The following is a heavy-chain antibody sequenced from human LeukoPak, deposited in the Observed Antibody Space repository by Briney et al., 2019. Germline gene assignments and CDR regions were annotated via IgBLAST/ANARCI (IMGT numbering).Heavy chain of an antibody. CDR1: GGSISSYY. CDR2: IYTSGIISGNT. V-gene: IGHV4-4*07. Sequence: PSETLSLTCTVSGGSISSYYWSWIRQPAGKGLEWIGRIYTSGIISGNTNYNPSLKSRVTMSADTSKNQFSLRLNSVTAADTAMYYCAKSGGYGLIDYWGQGTRVTVSS. J-gene: IGHJ4*02. CDR3: AKSGGYGLIDY. D-gene: IGHD1-26*01.